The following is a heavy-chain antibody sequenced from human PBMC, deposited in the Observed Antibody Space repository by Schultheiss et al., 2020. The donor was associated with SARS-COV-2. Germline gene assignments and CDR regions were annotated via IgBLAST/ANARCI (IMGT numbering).Heavy chain of an antibody. CDR1: GFTFSSYS. CDR3: ARESYYGSGSYPFDY. J-gene: IGHJ4*02. Sequence: GESLKISCAASGFTFSSYSMNWVRQAPGKGLEWVSYISSSSSTIYYADSVKGRFTISRDNAKNSLYLQMNSLRDEDTAVYYCARESYYGSGSYPFDYWGQVTLVTVSS. V-gene: IGHV3-48*02. CDR2: ISSSSSTI. D-gene: IGHD3-10*01.